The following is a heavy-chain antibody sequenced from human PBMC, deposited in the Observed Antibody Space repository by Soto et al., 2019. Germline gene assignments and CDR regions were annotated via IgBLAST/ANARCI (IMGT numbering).Heavy chain of an antibody. D-gene: IGHD3-10*01. V-gene: IGHV4-39*07. Sequence: PPETLSLTCTVSGGSISSSSYYWGWIRQPPGKGLEWIGSIYYSGSTYYNPSLKSRVTISVDTSKNTLYLQMNSLRADDTAVYYCAKDPLYFGDPPWGQGTLVTVSS. CDR3: AKDPLYFGDPP. J-gene: IGHJ4*02. CDR2: IYYSGST. CDR1: GGSISSSSYY.